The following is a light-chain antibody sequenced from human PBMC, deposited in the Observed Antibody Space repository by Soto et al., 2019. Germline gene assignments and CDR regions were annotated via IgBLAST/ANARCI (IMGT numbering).Light chain of an antibody. V-gene: IGKV3-15*01. J-gene: IGKJ2*01. CDR1: RTIDNT. CDR3: HHYNYWSYT. CDR2: DAS. Sequence: EIVMTQSPATLSLSPGERATLSCRASRTIDNTLAWYQRKPGQAPRLLIYDASTRATGVPARFSGSGSGTDFTHTISSLQSEDFAVYYCHHYNYWSYTFGQGTKVDIK.